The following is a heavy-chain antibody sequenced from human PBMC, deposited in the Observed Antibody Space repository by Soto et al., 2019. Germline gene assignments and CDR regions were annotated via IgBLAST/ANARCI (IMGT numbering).Heavy chain of an antibody. D-gene: IGHD6-6*01. CDR3: AKLGAARYYYYYGMDV. Sequence: GGSLRLSCAASGFTFSGYAMSWVRQAPGKGLEWVSAISGSGGSTYYADSVKGRFTISRDNSKNTLYLQMNSLRAEDTAVYYCAKLGAARYYYYYGMDVWGQGTTVTVSS. CDR2: ISGSGGST. V-gene: IGHV3-23*01. J-gene: IGHJ6*02. CDR1: GFTFSGYA.